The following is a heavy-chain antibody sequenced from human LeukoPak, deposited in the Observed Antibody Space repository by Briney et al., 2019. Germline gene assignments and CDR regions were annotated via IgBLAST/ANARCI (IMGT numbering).Heavy chain of an antibody. J-gene: IGHJ6*02. D-gene: IGHD5-24*01. CDR2: ISAYNGNT. CDR3: ARGGEMATKHYYYYGMDV. CDR1: GYTFTSYG. Sequence: ASVKASCKASGYTFTSYGISWVRQAPGQGLEWMGWISAYNGNTNYAQKLQGRVTMTTDTSTSTAYMELRSLRSDDTAVYYCARGGEMATKHYYYYGMDVWGQGTTVTVSS. V-gene: IGHV1-18*01.